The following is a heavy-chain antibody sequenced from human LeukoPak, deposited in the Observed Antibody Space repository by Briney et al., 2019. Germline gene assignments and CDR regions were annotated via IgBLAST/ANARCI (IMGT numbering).Heavy chain of an antibody. J-gene: IGHJ4*02. Sequence: GGSLRLSCAASGFTVSSNYMSWVRQAPGKGLEWVSVIYSGGSTYYPDSVKGRFTISRDNSKNTLYLQMNNLRAEDTAVYYCARDPGGNSDYWGQGTLVTVSS. CDR2: IYSGGST. CDR1: GFTVSSNY. V-gene: IGHV3-53*01. D-gene: IGHD4-23*01. CDR3: ARDPGGNSDY.